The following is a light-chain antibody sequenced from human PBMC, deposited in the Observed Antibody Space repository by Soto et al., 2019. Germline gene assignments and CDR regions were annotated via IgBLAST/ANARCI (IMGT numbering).Light chain of an antibody. J-gene: IGKJ3*01. CDR3: PQRSNWPPFT. CDR1: QSVSSY. Sequence: EIVLTQSPATLSLSPGERATLSCRASQSVSSYLAWYQQKPGQAPRLLIYDASNRATGIPARFSGSGSGTDFTLIISSLEPEDFAAYYCPQRSNWPPFTFGPGTKVDIK. CDR2: DAS. V-gene: IGKV3-11*01.